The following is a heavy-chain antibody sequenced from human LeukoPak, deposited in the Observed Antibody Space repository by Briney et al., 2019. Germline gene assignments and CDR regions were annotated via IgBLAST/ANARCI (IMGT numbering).Heavy chain of an antibody. V-gene: IGHV1-24*01. CDR2: FDPEDGET. Sequence: SVKVSCKVSGYTLTELSMHWVRQAPGKGLEWMGGFDPEDGETIYAQKFQGRVTMTEDTSTDTAYMELSSLRSEDTAVYYCATAAGMATISFDYWGQGTLVTVSS. D-gene: IGHD5-24*01. CDR3: ATAAGMATISFDY. J-gene: IGHJ4*02. CDR1: GYTLTELS.